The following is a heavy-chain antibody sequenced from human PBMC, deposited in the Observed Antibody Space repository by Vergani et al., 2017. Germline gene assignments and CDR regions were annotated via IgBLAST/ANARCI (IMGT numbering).Heavy chain of an antibody. V-gene: IGHV5-51*01. CDR1: GYSFTSYW. Sequence: EVQLVQSGAEVKKPGESLKISCKGSGYSFTSYWIGWVRQMPGKGLEWMGIIYPGDSDTRYSPSFQGQVTISADKSISTAYLQWSSLKASATAMYYCARHSYCSSTSGYSGRRRGYSGDVLDYWGQGTLVTVSS. CDR3: ARHSYCSSTSGYSGRRRGYSGDVLDY. CDR2: IYPGDSDT. J-gene: IGHJ4*02. D-gene: IGHD2-2*01.